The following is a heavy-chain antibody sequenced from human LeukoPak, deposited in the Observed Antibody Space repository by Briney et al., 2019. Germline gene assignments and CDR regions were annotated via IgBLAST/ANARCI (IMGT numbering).Heavy chain of an antibody. J-gene: IGHJ4*02. CDR1: GGSISPYY. CDR2: IHYSGST. CDR3: AGNRYYFDY. V-gene: IGHV4-59*01. Sequence: SETLSLTCTVSGGSISPYYWSWIRQPPGKGLEWIGYIHYSGSTNYTPSLKSRVTISVDTSKNQFSLKLSSVTAADTAVYYCAGNRYYFDYWGQGTLVTVSS.